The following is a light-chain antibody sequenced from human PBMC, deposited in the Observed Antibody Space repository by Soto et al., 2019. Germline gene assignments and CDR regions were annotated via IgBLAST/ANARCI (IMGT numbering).Light chain of an antibody. CDR3: QQYGLSPRT. CDR2: AAS. Sequence: EIVLTQSPGTLSLSPGERATLSCRASQSVSSSYLAWYQQKPGQAPRLFIYAASIRATGIPDRFSGSGSGTDFTLTISSLEPEDLAVYYCQQYGLSPRTFGRGTKVDIK. V-gene: IGKV3-20*01. CDR1: QSVSSSY. J-gene: IGKJ1*01.